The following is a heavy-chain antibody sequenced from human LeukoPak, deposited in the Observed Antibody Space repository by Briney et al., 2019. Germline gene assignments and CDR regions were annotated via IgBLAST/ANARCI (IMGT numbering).Heavy chain of an antibody. Sequence: ASVKVSCKASEGTFSSYTISWVRQAPGQGLEWMGSIIPILGIANYAQKFQGRVTITADKSTSTAYMELSSLRSEDTAVYYCARDRVVPADWYFDLWGRGTLVTVSS. J-gene: IGHJ2*01. V-gene: IGHV1-69*04. D-gene: IGHD2-2*01. CDR2: IIPILGIA. CDR3: ARDRVVPADWYFDL. CDR1: EGTFSSYT.